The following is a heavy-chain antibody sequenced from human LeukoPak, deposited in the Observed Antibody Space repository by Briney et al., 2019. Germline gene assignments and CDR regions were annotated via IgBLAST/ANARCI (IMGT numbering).Heavy chain of an antibody. Sequence: GGSLRLSCAASGFTFSSYSMNWVRQAPGKGLEWVSYISSSSSTIYYADSVKGRFTISRDNAKNSLYLQMNSLRAEDTAVYYCARDQYSSSWYEGDYWGQGTLVTVSS. J-gene: IGHJ4*02. CDR2: ISSSSSTI. CDR3: ARDQYSSSWYEGDY. CDR1: GFTFSSYS. V-gene: IGHV3-48*04. D-gene: IGHD6-13*01.